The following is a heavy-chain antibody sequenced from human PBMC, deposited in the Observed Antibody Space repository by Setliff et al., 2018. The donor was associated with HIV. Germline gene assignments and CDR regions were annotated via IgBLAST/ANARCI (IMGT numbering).Heavy chain of an antibody. J-gene: IGHJ4*02. Sequence: GGSLRLSCAASGLTFSHFAMTWVRQAPGKGLEWLCTISGRGDVTYYADSVKGRFTISRDNSKNTFYLQMNSLRAEDTAVYYCAKGGHYSHFDHWGQGSQVTVSS. CDR3: AKGGHYSHFDH. CDR2: ISGRGDVT. CDR1: GLTFSHFA. D-gene: IGHD2-21*01. V-gene: IGHV3-23*01.